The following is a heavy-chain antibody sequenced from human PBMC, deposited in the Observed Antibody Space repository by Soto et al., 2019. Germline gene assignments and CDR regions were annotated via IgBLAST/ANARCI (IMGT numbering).Heavy chain of an antibody. J-gene: IGHJ4*02. CDR3: ARSDYYEDPGTFEN. V-gene: IGHV1-18*04. CDR2: ISGKNGNT. CDR1: GYSFSDFG. D-gene: IGHD4-17*01. Sequence: QVHLVQSGGELKKPGASVKVSCKASGYSFSDFGITWVRQAPGQGLEWMGWISGKNGNTNYAPKVQGRITLTADTSTSTAYMEMRALTSDDTGIYYRARSDYYEDPGTFENWGQGTPVTVSS.